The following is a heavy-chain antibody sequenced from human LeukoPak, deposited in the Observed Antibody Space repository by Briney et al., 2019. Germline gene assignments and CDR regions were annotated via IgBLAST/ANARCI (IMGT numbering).Heavy chain of an antibody. Sequence: GESLKISCKGSGYSFTSYWIVWVRQMPGEGLEGMGIFYPCDSDTRYSPCFQGQVTISADKSISTAYLQWSSLKASDTAMYYCARLELSVIDYWGQGTLVTVSS. CDR2: FYPCDSDT. CDR3: ARLELSVIDY. CDR1: GYSFTSYW. J-gene: IGHJ4*02. D-gene: IGHD1-7*01. V-gene: IGHV5-51*01.